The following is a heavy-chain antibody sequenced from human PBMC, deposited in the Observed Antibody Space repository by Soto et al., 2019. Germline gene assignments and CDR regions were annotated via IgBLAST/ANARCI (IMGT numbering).Heavy chain of an antibody. CDR1: GFTFSNAW. D-gene: IGHD3-16*01. CDR2: IKSKTDGGTT. V-gene: IGHV3-15*07. J-gene: IGHJ4*02. CDR3: TTRPYVFSPDY. Sequence: GGSLKLSCAASGFTFSNAWMNWVRQAPGKGLEWVGHIKSKTDGGTTDNATPVKGRFTISREYSKNTLYLKMNSLKTEDTAVYYCTTRPYVFSPDYWGQGTLVTVSS.